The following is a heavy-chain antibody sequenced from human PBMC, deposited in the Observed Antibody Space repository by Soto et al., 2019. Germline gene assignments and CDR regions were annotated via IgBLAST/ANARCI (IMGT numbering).Heavy chain of an antibody. CDR3: ARVVVDSGKAFDP. J-gene: IGHJ5*02. CDR2: ISISSLTI. V-gene: IGHV3-48*02. Sequence: EVQLVESGGGLVQPGGSVRLACAASGFPFSSYNMNWVRQAPGKGLEWVSDISISSLTIYYADSVRGRFTISRDNAKNSLYLQMNNLRDEDTAVYYCARVVVDSGKAFDPWGQGTLVTVSS. CDR1: GFPFSSYN. D-gene: IGHD1-26*01.